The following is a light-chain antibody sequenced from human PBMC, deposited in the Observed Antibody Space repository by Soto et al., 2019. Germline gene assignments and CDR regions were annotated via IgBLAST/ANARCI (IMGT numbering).Light chain of an antibody. V-gene: IGKV3-15*01. CDR2: GAS. CDR1: QSVSSN. Sequence: PGERATLSCRASQSVSSNLAWYQQKPGQAPRLLIYGASTRATGIPARFSGSGSGTEFTLTISSLQSEDFAVYYCQQYNNWPPWTFGQGTKVEIK. CDR3: QQYNNWPPWT. J-gene: IGKJ1*01.